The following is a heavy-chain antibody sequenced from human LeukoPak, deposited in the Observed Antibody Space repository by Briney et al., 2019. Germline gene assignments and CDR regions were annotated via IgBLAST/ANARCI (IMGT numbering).Heavy chain of an antibody. V-gene: IGHV4-59*08. CDR3: ARVITVAGTVNFDY. J-gene: IGHJ4*02. CDR2: IYYSGST. D-gene: IGHD6-19*01. Sequence: SETLSLTCTVSGGSISSYYWSWIRQPPGKGPEWIGYIYYSGSTNYNPSLKSRVTISVDTSKNQFSLKLSSVTAADTAVYYCARVITVAGTVNFDYWGQGTLVTVSS. CDR1: GGSISSYY.